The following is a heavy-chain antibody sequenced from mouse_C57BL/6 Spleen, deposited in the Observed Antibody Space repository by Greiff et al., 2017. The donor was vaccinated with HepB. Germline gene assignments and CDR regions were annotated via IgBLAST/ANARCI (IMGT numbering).Heavy chain of an antibody. CDR1: GYSFTGYF. D-gene: IGHD2-4*01. CDR3: ARSTMITLRGWYFDV. Sequence: EVQLQQSGPELVKPGDSVKISCKASGYSFTGYFMNWVMQSHGKSLEWIGRINPYNGDTFYNQKFKGKATLTVDKSSSTAHMALRSLTSEDSAVYYCARSTMITLRGWYFDVWGTGTTVTVSS. V-gene: IGHV1-20*01. J-gene: IGHJ1*03. CDR2: INPYNGDT.